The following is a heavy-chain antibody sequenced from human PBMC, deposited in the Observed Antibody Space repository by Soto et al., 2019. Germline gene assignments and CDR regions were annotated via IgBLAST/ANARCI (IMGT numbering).Heavy chain of an antibody. CDR2: IYYSGST. Sequence: SETLSLTCTVSGGSISSGDYYWSWIRQPPGRGLEWIGYIYYSGSTYYNPSLKSRVTISVDTSKNQFSLKLSSVTAADTAVYYCARGGLYYYDSSGYYHYYYYGMDVWGQGTTVTVSS. CDR1: GGSISSGDYY. D-gene: IGHD3-22*01. CDR3: ARGGLYYYDSSGYYHYYYYGMDV. V-gene: IGHV4-30-4*01. J-gene: IGHJ6*02.